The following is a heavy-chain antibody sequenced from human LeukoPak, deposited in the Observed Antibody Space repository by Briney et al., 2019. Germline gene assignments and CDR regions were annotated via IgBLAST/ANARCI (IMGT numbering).Heavy chain of an antibody. CDR2: IYTSGST. V-gene: IGHV4-61*02. Sequence: SETLPLTCTVSGGSISSGSYYWSWIRQPAGKGLEWIGRIYTSGSTNYNPSLKSRVTISVDTSKNQFSLKLSSVTAADTAFYYCARERIAAAGTGFDYWGQGTLVTVSS. J-gene: IGHJ4*02. CDR1: GGSISSGSYY. CDR3: ARERIAAAGTGFDY. D-gene: IGHD6-13*01.